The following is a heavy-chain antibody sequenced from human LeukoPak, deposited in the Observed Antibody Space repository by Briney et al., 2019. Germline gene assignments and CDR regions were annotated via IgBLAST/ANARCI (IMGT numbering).Heavy chain of an antibody. Sequence: PGGTLRLSCAASGFTFSSYGMSWVRQAPGKGLEWVSAISGSGGSTYYADSVKGRLTISRDNAKNSLYLQMNSLRTEDTAVYYCVRDGSSWGNFDYWGQGTLVSVSS. CDR1: GFTFSSYG. CDR2: ISGSGGST. D-gene: IGHD7-27*01. V-gene: IGHV3-23*01. CDR3: VRDGSSWGNFDY. J-gene: IGHJ4*02.